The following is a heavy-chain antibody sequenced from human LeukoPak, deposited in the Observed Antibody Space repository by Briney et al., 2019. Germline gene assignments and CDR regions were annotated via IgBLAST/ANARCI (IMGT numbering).Heavy chain of an antibody. CDR2: IYYSGST. CDR1: GGSISSSSYY. Sequence: PSETLSLTCTVSGGSISSSSYYWGWIRQPSGKGLEWIGSIYYSGSTYYNPSLKSRVTISVDTSKNQFSLKLSSVTAADTAVYYCARDLFEWELPYPTDAFDIWGQGTMVTVSS. CDR3: ARDLFEWELPYPTDAFDI. V-gene: IGHV4-39*07. J-gene: IGHJ3*02. D-gene: IGHD1-26*01.